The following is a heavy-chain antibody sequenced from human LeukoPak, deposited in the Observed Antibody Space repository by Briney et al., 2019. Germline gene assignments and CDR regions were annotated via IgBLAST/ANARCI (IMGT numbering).Heavy chain of an antibody. Sequence: ASVKVSCKASGYNFKSYDINWVRQAAGQGLEWMGWMNPHGDYTGYSQKFQDRVTMTSDTSTTTAFMELSSLTSEDTALYYCARGLRDGLTGTDVLDVWGLGTMVIVNS. CDR3: ARGLRDGLTGTDVLDV. V-gene: IGHV1-8*01. J-gene: IGHJ3*01. CDR1: GYNFKSYD. CDR2: MNPHGDYT. D-gene: IGHD3-9*01.